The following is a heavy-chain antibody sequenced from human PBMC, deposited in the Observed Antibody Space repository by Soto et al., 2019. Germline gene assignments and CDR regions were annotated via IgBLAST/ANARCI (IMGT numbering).Heavy chain of an antibody. CDR3: ARYDIVVVPAAPHSTSHGLFDY. CDR2: IFSNDEK. CDR1: GFSLSNARMG. V-gene: IGHV2-26*01. D-gene: IGHD2-2*01. J-gene: IGHJ4*02. Sequence: SGPTLVNPTETLTLTCPVSGFSLSNARMGVSWIRQPPGKALEWLAHIFSNDEKSYSTSLKSRLTISKDTSKSQVVLTMTNMDPVDTATYYCARYDIVVVPAAPHSTSHGLFDYWGQGTLVTVSS.